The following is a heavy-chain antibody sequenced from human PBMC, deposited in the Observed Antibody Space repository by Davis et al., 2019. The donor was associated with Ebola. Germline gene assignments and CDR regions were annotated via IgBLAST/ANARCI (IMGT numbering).Heavy chain of an antibody. Sequence: SVNVSCKASVGTFRSYANSWVRQAPGQGLEWMGGIIPIFGTANYAQKFQGRVTITADESTSTAYMALSSLRSEDTAVYYCARDSSNYGDYVVLDYWGQGTLVTVSS. V-gene: IGHV1-69*13. CDR1: VGTFRSYA. J-gene: IGHJ4*02. CDR2: IIPIFGTA. D-gene: IGHD4-17*01. CDR3: ARDSSNYGDYVVLDY.